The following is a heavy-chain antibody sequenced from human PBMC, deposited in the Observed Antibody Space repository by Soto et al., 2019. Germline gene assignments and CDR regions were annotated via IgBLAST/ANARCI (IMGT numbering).Heavy chain of an antibody. Sequence: QVQLVQCGAEVKKPGASVKVSCKASGYTFTSYYMHWVRQAPGQGLERMGIINPSGGSTSYAQKFQGRVTMTSDTSTSTVCMELSSLRSEDTAVYYCATGGGYVGWFDPWGQGTLVTVSS. D-gene: IGHD5-12*01. CDR2: INPSGGST. J-gene: IGHJ5*02. CDR1: GYTFTSYY. CDR3: ATGGGYVGWFDP. V-gene: IGHV1-46*01.